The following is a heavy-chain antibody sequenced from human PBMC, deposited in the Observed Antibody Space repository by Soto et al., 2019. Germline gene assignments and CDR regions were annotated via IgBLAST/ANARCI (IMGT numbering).Heavy chain of an antibody. J-gene: IGHJ4*02. CDR2: IYYSGST. V-gene: IGHV4-59*01. Sequence: SETLSLTCTVSGGSISSYYWSWIRQPPGKGLEWIGYIYYSGSTNYNPSLKSRVTISVDTSKNQFSLKLSSVTAADTAVYYCAILTHGSYYFDYWGQGTLVTVSS. CDR1: GGSISSYY. D-gene: IGHD7-27*01. CDR3: AILTHGSYYFDY.